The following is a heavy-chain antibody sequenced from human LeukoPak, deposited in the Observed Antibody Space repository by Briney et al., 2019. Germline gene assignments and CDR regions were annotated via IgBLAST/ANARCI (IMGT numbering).Heavy chain of an antibody. CDR2: IIPILGIA. CDR1: GGTFSSYA. Sequence: SVKVSCKASGGTFSSYAISWVRQAPGQGLEWMGRIIPILGIANYAQKFQGRVTITADKSTSTAYMELSSLRSEDTAVYYCARDLGYCSGGSCSGHYYYYYGMDVWGQGTTVTVSS. V-gene: IGHV1-69*04. D-gene: IGHD2-15*01. CDR3: ARDLGYCSGGSCSGHYYYYYGMDV. J-gene: IGHJ6*02.